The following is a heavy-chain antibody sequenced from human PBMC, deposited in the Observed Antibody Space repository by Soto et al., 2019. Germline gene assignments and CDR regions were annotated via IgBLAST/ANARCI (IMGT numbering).Heavy chain of an antibody. D-gene: IGHD3-22*01. J-gene: IGHJ4*02. CDR3: AKATAIITMILVVIPHPFDY. Sequence: EVQLLESGGGLVQPGGSLRLSCAASGFTFSSYAMSWVRQAPGKGLEWVSAISGSGGSTYYADSVKGRFTISRDNSKNTLYLQMNSLRAEDTAVYYCAKATAIITMILVVIPHPFDYWGQGTLVTVSS. CDR1: GFTFSSYA. CDR2: ISGSGGST. V-gene: IGHV3-23*01.